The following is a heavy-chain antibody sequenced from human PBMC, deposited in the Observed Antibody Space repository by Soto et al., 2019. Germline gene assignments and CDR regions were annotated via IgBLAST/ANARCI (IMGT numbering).Heavy chain of an antibody. CDR2: IYYSGST. Sequence: SETLSLTCTVSGGSISSYYWSWIRQPPGKGLEWIGYIYYSGSTNYNPSLKSRVTISVDTSKNQFSLKLSSVTAADTAVYYCARAPTTYSSGCFDYWGQGTMVTVSS. CDR1: GGSISSYY. V-gene: IGHV4-59*01. CDR3: ARAPTTYSSGCFDY. J-gene: IGHJ4*02. D-gene: IGHD6-19*01.